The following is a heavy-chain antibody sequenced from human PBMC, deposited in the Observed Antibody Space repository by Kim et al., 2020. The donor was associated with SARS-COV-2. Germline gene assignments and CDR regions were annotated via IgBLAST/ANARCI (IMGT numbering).Heavy chain of an antibody. Sequence: KGRFTISRDNAKNSLYLQMNSLRAEDTALYYCAKDILSQYYCGSGGAFDIWGQGTMVTVSS. V-gene: IGHV3-9*01. CDR3: AKDILSQYYCGSGGAFDI. J-gene: IGHJ3*02. D-gene: IGHD3-10*01.